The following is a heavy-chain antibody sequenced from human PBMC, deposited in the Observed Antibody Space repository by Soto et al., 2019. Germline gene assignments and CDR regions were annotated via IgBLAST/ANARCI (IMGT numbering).Heavy chain of an antibody. J-gene: IGHJ4*02. CDR1: EFIFNKYA. V-gene: IGHV3-64*01. Sequence: EVQLVESGGGVVQPGGSLRLSCAASEFIFNKYAMHWVRQAPGKGLEYVSSISSDGGSTYYANSVKDRFTISRDNSKNTLDLQIGSLRAEDMAVYFCARGLPLDYWGQGTLVTVSS. CDR3: ARGLPLDY. CDR2: ISSDGGST.